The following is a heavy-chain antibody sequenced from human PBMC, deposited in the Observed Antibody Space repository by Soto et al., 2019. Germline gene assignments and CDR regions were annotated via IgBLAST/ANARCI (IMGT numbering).Heavy chain of an antibody. J-gene: IGHJ6*02. CDR3: ARDQYDILTGAPSSPYYYYGMDV. Sequence: LVKLSCKASGDSFSSYAISCVRQNPGQGLEWMGGIIPIFGTANYAQKFQGRVTITADESTSTAYMELSSLRSEDTAVYYCARDQYDILTGAPSSPYYYYGMDVWGQGTTVTVSS. CDR2: IIPIFGTA. D-gene: IGHD3-9*01. V-gene: IGHV1-69*13. CDR1: GDSFSSYA.